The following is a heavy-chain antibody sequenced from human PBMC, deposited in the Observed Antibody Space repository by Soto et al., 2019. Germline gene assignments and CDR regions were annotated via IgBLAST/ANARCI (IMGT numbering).Heavy chain of an antibody. CDR1: GFTFSSYA. CDR2: ISYDGSNK. Sequence: QVQLVESGGGVVQPGRSLRLSCAASGFTFSSYAIHWVRQAPGKGLEWVAVISYDGSNKYYADSVKGRFTISRDNSKNTLSLQMNSRRAEDTAVYYCARDRVGIVVIGLGYWGQGTLVTVSS. CDR3: ARDRVGIVVIGLGY. J-gene: IGHJ4*02. D-gene: IGHD3-22*01. V-gene: IGHV3-30-3*01.